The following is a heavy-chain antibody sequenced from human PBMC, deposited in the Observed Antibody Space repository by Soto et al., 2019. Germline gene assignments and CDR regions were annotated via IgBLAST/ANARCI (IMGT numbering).Heavy chain of an antibody. V-gene: IGHV3-64*01. CDR1: GFTFSSYA. D-gene: IGHD2-15*01. CDR2: ISSNGGST. Sequence: EVQLVESGGGLVQPGGSLRLSCAASGFTFSSYAMHWVRQAPGKGLEYVSAISSNGGSTYYANSVKGRFTISRDNSKNTLYRQMGSLRAEDMAVYYCVRESCSGGNCYSGWFDPWGQGTLVTVSS. CDR3: VRESCSGGNCYSGWFDP. J-gene: IGHJ5*02.